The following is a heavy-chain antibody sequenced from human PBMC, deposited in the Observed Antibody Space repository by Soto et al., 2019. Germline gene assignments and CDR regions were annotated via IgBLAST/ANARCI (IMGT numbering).Heavy chain of an antibody. CDR1: GGSFSDYS. D-gene: IGHD1-20*01. V-gene: IGHV4-34*01. Sequence: SETLSLTCAVYGGSFSDYSWTWIRQPPGKGLEWIGEINHSGSTYYNPSLKSRVTISVDTSKNQFSLKLTSVTAEDTAVYYCAKPPDYNWNDYWGQGTLVTVSS. J-gene: IGHJ4*02. CDR2: INHSGST. CDR3: AKPPDYNWNDY.